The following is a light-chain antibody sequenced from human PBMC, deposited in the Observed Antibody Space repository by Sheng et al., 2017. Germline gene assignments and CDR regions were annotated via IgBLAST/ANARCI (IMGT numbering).Light chain of an antibody. J-gene: IGKJ2*01. CDR2: DAS. CDR3: QQYNKWPQT. CDR1: QSVSSN. Sequence: EIVMTQSPATLSVSPGERATLSCRASQSVSSNLAWYQQKPGQAPRLLIYDASTRATDIPARFSGSGSGTEFTLTISSLQSEDFAVYYCQQYNKWPQTFGQGTKLEI. V-gene: IGKV3-15*01.